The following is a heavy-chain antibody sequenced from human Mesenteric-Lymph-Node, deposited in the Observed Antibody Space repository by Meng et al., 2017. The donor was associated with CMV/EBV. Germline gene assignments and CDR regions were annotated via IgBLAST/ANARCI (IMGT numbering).Heavy chain of an antibody. CDR2: ISRSSGYI. CDR1: GFTFSSYS. J-gene: IGHJ6*02. Sequence: GESLKISCAASGFTFSSYSMSWVRQAPGKGLEWVSSISRSSGYIYYADSVKGRFTISRDNAKNSLYLQMNSLRAEDTAVYYCARGHYYYESSNAMDVWGQGTTVTVSS. V-gene: IGHV3-21*01. CDR3: ARGHYYYESSNAMDV. D-gene: IGHD3-22*01.